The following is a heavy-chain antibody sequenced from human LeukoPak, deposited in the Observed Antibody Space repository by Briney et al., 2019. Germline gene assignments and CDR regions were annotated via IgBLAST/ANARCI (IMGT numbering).Heavy chain of an antibody. CDR1: GGTFSSYA. CDR3: ARAVATTGSGYYYGMDV. Sequence: ASVKVSCKASGGTFSSYAISWVRQAPGQRLEWMGWINAGNGNTKYSQKFQGRVTITRDTSASTAYMELSSLRSEDTAVYYCARAVATTGSGYYYGMDVWGQGTTVTVSS. D-gene: IGHD5-12*01. CDR2: INAGNGNT. J-gene: IGHJ6*02. V-gene: IGHV1-3*01.